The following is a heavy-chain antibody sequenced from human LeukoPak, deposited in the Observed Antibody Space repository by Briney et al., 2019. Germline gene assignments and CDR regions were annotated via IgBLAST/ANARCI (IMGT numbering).Heavy chain of an antibody. D-gene: IGHD3-22*01. CDR1: GFTFDDYA. Sequence: GGSLRLSCAASGFTFDDYAMHWVRQAPGKGLEWVSGISWNSGSIGYADSVKGRFTISRDNAKSSLYLQMNSLRAEDTALYYCAKDIGNDSSGYGFDYWGQGTLVTVSS. V-gene: IGHV3-9*01. CDR3: AKDIGNDSSGYGFDY. CDR2: ISWNSGSI. J-gene: IGHJ4*02.